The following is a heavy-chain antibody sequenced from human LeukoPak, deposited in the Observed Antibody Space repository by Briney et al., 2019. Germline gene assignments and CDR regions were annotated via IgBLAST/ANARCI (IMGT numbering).Heavy chain of an antibody. CDR1: GFIFSSYT. CDR3: TRAPPGRDGYSEY. J-gene: IGHJ4*02. V-gene: IGHV3-21*01. Sequence: GGSLRLSCAASGFIFSSYTMNWVRQAPGEGLEWVSSISDTSTYIYYAESVEGRSTISRDNAKRSLFLQMNSLRAEDTAVYYCTRAPPGRDGYSEYWGQGTVVTVST. D-gene: IGHD5-24*01. CDR2: ISDTSTYI.